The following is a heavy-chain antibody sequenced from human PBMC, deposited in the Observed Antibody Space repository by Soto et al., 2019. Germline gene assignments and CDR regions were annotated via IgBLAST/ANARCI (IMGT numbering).Heavy chain of an antibody. CDR2: IIPIFGTA. CDR1: GGTFSSYA. CDR3: ARGGRYCSSTSCYSPSDY. J-gene: IGHJ4*02. D-gene: IGHD2-2*02. V-gene: IGHV1-69*01. Sequence: QVPLVQSGAEVKKPGSSVQVSCKASGGTFSSYAISWVRQAPGQGLEWMGGIIPIFGTANYAQKFQGRVTITADEATSTAYMELSSLRSDDTAVDYGARGGRYCSSTSCYSPSDYWGQGTLVTVSS.